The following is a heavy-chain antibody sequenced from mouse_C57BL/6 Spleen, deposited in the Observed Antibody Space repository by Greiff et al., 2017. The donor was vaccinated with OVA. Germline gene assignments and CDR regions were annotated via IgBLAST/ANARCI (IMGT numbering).Heavy chain of an antibody. Sequence: EVMLVESGGGLVQPGGSLKLSCAASGFTFSDYYMYWVRQTPEKRLEWVAYISNGGGSTYYPDTVKGRFTISRDNAKNTLYLQMSRLKSEDTAMYYCARYSSGYGFAYWGQGTLVTVSA. D-gene: IGHD3-2*02. CDR1: GFTFSDYY. V-gene: IGHV5-12*01. CDR3: ARYSSGYGFAY. CDR2: ISNGGGST. J-gene: IGHJ3*01.